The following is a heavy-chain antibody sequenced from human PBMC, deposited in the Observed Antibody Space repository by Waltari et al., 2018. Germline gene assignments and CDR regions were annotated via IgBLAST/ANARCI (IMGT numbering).Heavy chain of an antibody. CDR1: GYSISSGYY. V-gene: IGHV4-38-2*01. D-gene: IGHD4-4*01. CDR2: IYRSGPT. CDR3: TRRYTRRDYSPFDF. Sequence: QVQLQESGPGLVRPSEILSLTCGVSGYSISSGYYWGWIRQPPGKGLGWIGSIYRSGPTYYHPSLQSQVTRSVDTSKNQFSLKMSPVTAADTAVYYCTRRYTRRDYSPFDFWGQGTLVTVSS. J-gene: IGHJ4*02.